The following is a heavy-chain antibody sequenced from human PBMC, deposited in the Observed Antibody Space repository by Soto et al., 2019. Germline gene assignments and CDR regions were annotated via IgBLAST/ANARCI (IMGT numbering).Heavy chain of an antibody. D-gene: IGHD3-16*01. J-gene: IGHJ3*02. Sequence: GGSLRLSCAASGFTFSSSWMHWVRQAPGKGLVWVSRINSDGSSTNYADSVKGRFTTSRDNAKNTLYLQMNSLRAEDTAVYYCAKSSGGANPLVGDAFDIWGQGTMVTVSS. V-gene: IGHV3-74*01. CDR2: INSDGSST. CDR1: GFTFSSSW. CDR3: AKSSGGANPLVGDAFDI.